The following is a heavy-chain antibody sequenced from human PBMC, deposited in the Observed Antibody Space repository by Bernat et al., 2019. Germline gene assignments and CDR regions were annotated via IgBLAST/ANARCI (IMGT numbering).Heavy chain of an antibody. Sequence: EVQLVESGGVLVRSGGSLTLSCAASGFSFSSAWMNWVRQAPGKGLEWVGRIKSKTDGETSDYAAPVKDRFIISRDDSKATLYLQMNILKTEDTAVYYCAAAIPGLGYSDFDYWGQGTVVTVSP. CDR1: GFSFSSAW. D-gene: IGHD3/OR15-3a*01. J-gene: IGHJ4*02. CDR3: AAAIPGLGYSDFDY. CDR2: IKSKTDGETS. V-gene: IGHV3-15*07.